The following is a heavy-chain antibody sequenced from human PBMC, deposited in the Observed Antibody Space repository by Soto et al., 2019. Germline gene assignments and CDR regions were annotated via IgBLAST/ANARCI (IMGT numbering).Heavy chain of an antibody. CDR3: ARVPIWCGASSCYTEGFDS. J-gene: IGHJ4*02. CDR2: ISAGGSDT. CDR1: GFVFSDYA. D-gene: IGHD3-3*01. Sequence: EVQLLDSGGGWVQPGGSLRLSCVASGFVFSDYAMSWVRQAPGKGLEWVSTISAGGSDTYYADSVKGRFTVSRANSKNTLYVQMNSLRAEDTATYYCARVPIWCGASSCYTEGFDSWGQGTLVTVSS. V-gene: IGHV3-23*01.